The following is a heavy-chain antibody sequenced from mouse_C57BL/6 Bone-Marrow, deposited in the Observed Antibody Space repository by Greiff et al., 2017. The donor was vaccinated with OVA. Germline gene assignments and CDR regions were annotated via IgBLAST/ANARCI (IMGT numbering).Heavy chain of an antibody. CDR3: VPNWDWFAY. D-gene: IGHD4-1*01. Sequence: QVQLKQSGPELVKPGASVKISCKASGYAFSSSWMNWVKQRPGKGLEWIGRIYPGDGDTNYNGKFKGKATLTADKSSSTAYMQLSSLTSEDSAVYFCVPNWDWFAYWGQGTLVTVSA. V-gene: IGHV1-82*01. CDR2: IYPGDGDT. CDR1: GYAFSSSW. J-gene: IGHJ3*01.